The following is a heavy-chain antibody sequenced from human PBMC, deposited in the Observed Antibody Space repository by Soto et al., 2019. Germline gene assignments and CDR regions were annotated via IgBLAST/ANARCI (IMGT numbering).Heavy chain of an antibody. CDR1: AGAFSSSA. D-gene: IGHD6-6*01. Sequence: ASVKVSCTAPAGAFSSSAFSWVRLPPGKGLEWMARIIPICGTADYAQKFQGRVTITADESTSTAYMELSSLRSEDTAVYYCVRDLAGKSSSSVPIPLFDFWGQGTLVTVSS. CDR3: VRDLAGKSSSSVPIPLFDF. V-gene: IGHV1-69*13. J-gene: IGHJ4*02. CDR2: IIPICGTA.